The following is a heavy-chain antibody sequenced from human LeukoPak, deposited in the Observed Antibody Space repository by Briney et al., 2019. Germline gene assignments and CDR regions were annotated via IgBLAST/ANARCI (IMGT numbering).Heavy chain of an antibody. CDR2: IRSKAYGGTT. D-gene: IGHD5-12*01. V-gene: IGHV3-49*04. CDR1: GFTFGDYA. Sequence: GGSLRLSCTGSGFTFGDYAMNWVRQAPGKGLEWVGFIRSKAYGGTTEYAASVKGRFTISRDDSKSIAYLQMNSLKTEDTAVYYCTRVIVATKDYWGQGTLVTVSS. CDR3: TRVIVATKDY. J-gene: IGHJ4*02.